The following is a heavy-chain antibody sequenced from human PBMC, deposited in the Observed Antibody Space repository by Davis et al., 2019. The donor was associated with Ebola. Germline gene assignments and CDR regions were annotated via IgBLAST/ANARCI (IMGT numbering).Heavy chain of an antibody. D-gene: IGHD6-13*01. J-gene: IGHJ2*01. CDR1: GGSISTYY. CDR2: IYYSGST. CDR3: ARGSAGHFDL. Sequence: SETLSLTCRVSGGSISTYYWSWIRQPPGKGLEWIGYIYYSGSTKYIPSLKSRVTISVDTSKNQFSLKLSSASAADTAMYYCARGSAGHFDLWGRGTLVTVSS. V-gene: IGHV4-59*01.